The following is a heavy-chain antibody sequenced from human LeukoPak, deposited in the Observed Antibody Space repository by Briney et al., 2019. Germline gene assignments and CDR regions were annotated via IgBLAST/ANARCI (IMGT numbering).Heavy chain of an antibody. CDR2: ISGSGGST. CDR1: GFTFSSYA. CDR3: AQGSRNLVVVIASF. Sequence: PGGSLRLSCAASGFTFSSYAMSWVRQAPGKGLEWVSGISGSGGSTHYADSVKGRFTISRDNSKNTLYLQMNSLRAEDTATYYCAQGSRNLVVVIASFWGQGTMVTVSS. D-gene: IGHD2-21*01. J-gene: IGHJ3*01. V-gene: IGHV3-23*01.